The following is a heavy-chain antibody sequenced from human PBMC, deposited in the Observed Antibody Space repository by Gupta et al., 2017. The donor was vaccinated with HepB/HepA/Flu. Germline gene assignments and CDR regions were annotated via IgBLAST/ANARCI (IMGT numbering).Heavy chain of an antibody. D-gene: IGHD3-10*01. CDR1: GLTFSTYE. Sequence: EVQLVASGGGLVQPGGSLRLSCTVSGLTFSTYEMNWVRQAPGKGQEWVQHMSGKGNTIYQLDSARSRFTISGDNAKNSLYLQMNSLRADYTAVYYCASSGWFDFDYWGQGTLVTVSS. CDR3: ASSGWFDFDY. J-gene: IGHJ4*02. CDR2: MSGKGNTI. V-gene: IGHV3-48*03.